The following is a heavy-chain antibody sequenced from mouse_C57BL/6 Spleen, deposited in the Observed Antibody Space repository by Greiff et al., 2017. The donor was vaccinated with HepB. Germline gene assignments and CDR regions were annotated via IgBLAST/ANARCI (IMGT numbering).Heavy chain of an antibody. D-gene: IGHD2-3*01. J-gene: IGHJ2*01. CDR3: AREREIYDGYLYYFDY. CDR1: GYTFTDHT. CDR2: IYPRDGST. Sequence: QVQLQQSDAELVKPGASVKISCKVSGYTFTDHTIHWMKQRPEQGLEWIGYIYPRDGSTKYNEQFKGKATLTADNSSSTAYMQLNSLTSEDSAVYFCAREREIYDGYLYYFDYWGQGTTLTVSS. V-gene: IGHV1-78*01.